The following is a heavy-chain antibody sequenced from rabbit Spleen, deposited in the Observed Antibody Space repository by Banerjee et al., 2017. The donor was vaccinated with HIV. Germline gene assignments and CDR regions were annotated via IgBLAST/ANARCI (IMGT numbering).Heavy chain of an antibody. D-gene: IGHD8-1*01. CDR2: IAGSSSGFT. V-gene: IGHV1S45*01. CDR1: GVSLNDKDV. J-gene: IGHJ6*01. Sequence: EQLEESGGGLVKPEGSLTLTCKASGVSLNDKDVMCWVRQAPGKGLEWISCIAGSSSGFTYSATWAKGRFTISKTSSTTVTLQMTSLTAADTATYFCARDTASSFSSYGMDLWGQGTLVTVS. CDR3: ARDTASSFSSYGMDL.